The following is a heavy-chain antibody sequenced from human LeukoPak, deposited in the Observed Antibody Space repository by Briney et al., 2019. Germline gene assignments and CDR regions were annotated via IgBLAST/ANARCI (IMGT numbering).Heavy chain of an antibody. J-gene: IGHJ4*02. CDR2: ISGGGGST. V-gene: IGHV3-23*01. CDR3: AKGPLIEVAGTTWDY. Sequence: GGSLRLSCAASGFTFSSYAMGWVRQFPGKGLEWVSAISGGGGSTYYADSVKGRFTISRDNSKNMLHLQMNSLRADDTAVYYCAKGPLIEVAGTTWDYWGQGALVTVSS. CDR1: GFTFSSYA. D-gene: IGHD6-19*01.